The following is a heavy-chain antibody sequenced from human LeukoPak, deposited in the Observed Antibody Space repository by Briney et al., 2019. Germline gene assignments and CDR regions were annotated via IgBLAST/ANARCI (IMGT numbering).Heavy chain of an antibody. V-gene: IGHV3-66*01. CDR1: GFTVSSNY. CDR3: ARIYDSSGYYYYPLDYFDY. CDR2: IYSGGST. Sequence: PGGSLRLSCAASGFTVSSNYMSWVRQAPGKGLEWVSVIYSGGSTYYADSVKGRFTISRDNSKNTLYLQMNSLRAEDTAVYYCARIYDSSGYYYYPLDYFDYWGQGTLVTVSS. J-gene: IGHJ4*02. D-gene: IGHD3-22*01.